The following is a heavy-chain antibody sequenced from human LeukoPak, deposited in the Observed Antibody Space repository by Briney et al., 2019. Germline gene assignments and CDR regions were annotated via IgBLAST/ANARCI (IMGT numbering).Heavy chain of an antibody. Sequence: GGSLRLSYAASGFSFGSYSMSWVRQAPGKGLEWVSVIYSGGSTYYADSVKGRFTISRDNSKNTLYLQMNSLRAEDTAVYYCVGSMISYGYWDQGTLVTVSS. J-gene: IGHJ4*02. V-gene: IGHV3-53*01. CDR2: IYSGGST. CDR3: VGSMISYGY. CDR1: GFSFGSYS. D-gene: IGHD3/OR15-3a*01.